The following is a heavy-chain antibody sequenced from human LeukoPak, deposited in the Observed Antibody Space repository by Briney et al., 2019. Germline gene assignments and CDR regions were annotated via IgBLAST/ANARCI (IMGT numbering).Heavy chain of an antibody. V-gene: IGHV4-59*11. J-gene: IGHJ5*02. CDR1: GASISGHY. D-gene: IGHD3-22*01. Sequence: SETLSLTCTVSGASISGHYWIWIRQPPGRGLEWIGYVYSSGSTNCNPSLKSRVTMSVDTSKNQFSLNLSSVTAADTAVYYCARDSSGYNWFDPWGQGTLVTVSS. CDR3: ARDSSGYNWFDP. CDR2: VYSSGST.